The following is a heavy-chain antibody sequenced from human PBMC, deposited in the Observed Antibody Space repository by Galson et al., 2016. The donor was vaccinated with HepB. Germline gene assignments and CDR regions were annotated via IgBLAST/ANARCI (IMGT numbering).Heavy chain of an antibody. CDR3: ARAEWFGDFRANAFDI. D-gene: IGHD3-10*01. J-gene: IGHJ3*02. CDR1: GYTFTSFY. Sequence: SVKVSCKASGYTFTSFYVHWVRQAPGQGLEWMGVINPTGGSTIYAQNFQGRLTMTRDTSTSTVYMELTSLRFEDTAVYYCARAEWFGDFRANAFDIWGQGTMVTVSS. CDR2: INPTGGST. V-gene: IGHV1-46*01.